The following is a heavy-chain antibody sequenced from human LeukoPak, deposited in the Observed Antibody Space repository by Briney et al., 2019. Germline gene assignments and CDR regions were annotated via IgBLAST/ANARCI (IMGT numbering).Heavy chain of an antibody. CDR2: IYYSGST. D-gene: IGHD5-18*01. Sequence: SETLSLTCTVSGGSISSYYWSWIRQPPGKGLEWIGYIYYSGSTNYNPSLTSRVTISVDTSKNQFSLKLSSVPAAGTAVYYGARVGEYSYGPNWFDPWGQGTLVTVSS. CDR1: GGSISSYY. V-gene: IGHV4-59*01. CDR3: ARVGEYSYGPNWFDP. J-gene: IGHJ5*02.